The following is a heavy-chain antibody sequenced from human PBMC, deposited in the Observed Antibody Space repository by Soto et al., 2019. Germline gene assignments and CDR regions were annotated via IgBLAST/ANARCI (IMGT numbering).Heavy chain of an antibody. CDR2: IRVSNGDT. CDR3: ARDYSSASGANFDL. Sequence: QVQLVQSGAELKKPGASVKVSCKASGDTYTTFDVSWLGQVPGQGLEWMGWIRVSNGDTNYVQKFQGRVTMTTDTSTGTVFMDLRTLRPDDTALYYCARDYSSASGANFDLWGQGTLVTVSS. CDR1: GDTYTTFD. V-gene: IGHV1-18*01. J-gene: IGHJ4*02. D-gene: IGHD6-19*01.